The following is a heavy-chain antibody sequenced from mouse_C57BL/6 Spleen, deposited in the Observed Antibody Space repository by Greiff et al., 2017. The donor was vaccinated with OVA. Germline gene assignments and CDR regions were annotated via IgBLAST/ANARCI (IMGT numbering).Heavy chain of an antibody. Sequence: EVQLQQSGPELVKPGASVKISCKASGYTFTDYYMNWVKQSHGKSLEWIGDINPNNGGTSYNQKFKGKATLTVDKSSSTAYMELRSLTSEDSAVYYCARRVYYGNSYFDYWGQGTTLTVSS. CDR1: GYTFTDYY. D-gene: IGHD2-1*01. V-gene: IGHV1-26*01. CDR2: INPNNGGT. CDR3: ARRVYYGNSYFDY. J-gene: IGHJ2*01.